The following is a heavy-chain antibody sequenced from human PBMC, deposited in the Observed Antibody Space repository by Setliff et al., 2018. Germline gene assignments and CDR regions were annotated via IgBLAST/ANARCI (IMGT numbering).Heavy chain of an antibody. CDR3: ARHFRNWYFDY. D-gene: IGHD1-1*01. V-gene: IGHV5-51*01. J-gene: IGHJ4*02. CDR1: GYSFTTYW. CDR2: IYPGDSDT. Sequence: GESLKISCKGSGYSFTTYWIGWVRQMPGKGLEWMGIIYPGDSDTRYSPSFQGQVTISADKSISTAYLQWSSLKASDTAIYYCARHFRNWYFDYWGQGTRVTVSS.